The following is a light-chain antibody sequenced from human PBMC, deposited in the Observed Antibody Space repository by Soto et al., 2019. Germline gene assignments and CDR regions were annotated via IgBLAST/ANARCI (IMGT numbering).Light chain of an antibody. CDR3: ATWDDTLSGWV. CDR1: NSNIGSNN. Sequence: QSVLTQPPSASGTPGQRVTISCSGSNSNIGSNNVDWYKQLPGTAPKLLIYTNTHRPSGVPDRFSASKSGTSASLAISGLQFEDEADYSCATWDDTLSGWVFGGGTKLTVL. V-gene: IGLV1-44*01. J-gene: IGLJ3*02. CDR2: TNT.